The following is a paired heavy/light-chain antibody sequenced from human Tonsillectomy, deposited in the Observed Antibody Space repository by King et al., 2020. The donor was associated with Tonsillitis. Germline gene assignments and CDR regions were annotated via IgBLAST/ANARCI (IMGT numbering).Light chain of an antibody. CDR3: AAWDGSLKGYV. CDR1: SSNIGSNA. Sequence: QSVLTQSPSVSGAPGQRVIISCSGSSSNIGSNAVNWYQQLPGTAPKLVSHLDNQRPSGVPDRFSGSKSGTSASLAINGLQSEDEAEYYCAAWDGSLKGYVLGTGTQVTVL. CDR2: LDN. V-gene: IGLV1-44*01. J-gene: IGLJ1*01.
Heavy chain of an antibody. CDR1: GFTFGDYS. V-gene: IGHV3-49*05. CDR3: TRDRIRAAGTIAVAGTN. D-gene: IGHD6-19*01. Sequence: VQLVESGGGLVKPGQSLRLSCTTSGFTFGDYSVSWFRQAPGKGLEWVGFIRGKPYAGTTEYAASVKGRFIISRDDSKYIVYLRMNSLRSEDTAMYFCTRDRIRAAGTIAVAGTNWGQGTLVTVSS. CDR2: IRGKPYAGTT. J-gene: IGHJ4*02.